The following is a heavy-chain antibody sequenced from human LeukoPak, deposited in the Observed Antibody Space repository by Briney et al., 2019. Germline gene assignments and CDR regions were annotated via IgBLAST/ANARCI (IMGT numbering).Heavy chain of an antibody. V-gene: IGHV3-30-3*01. D-gene: IGHD3-3*01. CDR3: ARGTTENYDFWSGPDY. CDR1: GFTFSSYA. CDR2: ISYDGSNK. Sequence: GRSLRLSCAASGFTFSSYAMHWVRQAPGKGLEWVAVISYDGSNKYYADSVKGRFTISRDNSKNTLYLQMNSLRAEDTAVYYCARGTTENYDFWSGPDYWGQGTLVTVSS. J-gene: IGHJ4*02.